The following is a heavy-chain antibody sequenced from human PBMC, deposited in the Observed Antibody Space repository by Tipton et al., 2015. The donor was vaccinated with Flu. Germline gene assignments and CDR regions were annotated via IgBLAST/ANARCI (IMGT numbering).Heavy chain of an antibody. D-gene: IGHD1-26*01. V-gene: IGHV3-15*01. J-gene: IGHJ4*02. CDR1: GFIFSNAW. CDR2: IKIIAHGETT. Sequence: SLRLSCEASGFIFSNAWMSWVRQAPGKGLEWVGLIKIIAHGETTHYSTPLNGRVTISRDDSKNTLYLQMNSLKSEDTAVYYCAAGVGITGSDRWGQGTRVTVSS. CDR3: AAGVGITGSDR.